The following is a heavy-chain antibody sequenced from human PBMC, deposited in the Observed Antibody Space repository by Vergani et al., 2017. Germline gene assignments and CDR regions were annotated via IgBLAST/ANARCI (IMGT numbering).Heavy chain of an antibody. CDR1: GGTFSSYA. CDR2: IIPIFGIA. V-gene: IGHV1-69*17. Sequence: QVQLVQSGAEVKKPGSSVKVSCKASGGTFSSYAISWVRQAPGQGLEWMGGIIPIFGIANYAQKFQGKVTITADKSTSTAYMELSSMRSEDTAVYYCAGGYGVDYYDSSGYFPFGYWGQGTLVTVSS. D-gene: IGHD3-22*01. CDR3: AGGYGVDYYDSSGYFPFGY. J-gene: IGHJ4*02.